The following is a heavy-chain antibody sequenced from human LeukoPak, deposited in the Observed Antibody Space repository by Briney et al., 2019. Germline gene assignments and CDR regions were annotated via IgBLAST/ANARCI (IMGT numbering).Heavy chain of an antibody. CDR2: IYTSGST. CDR1: GGSISSYY. CDR3: ASARLSVTYRYYNYYTDV. J-gene: IGHJ6*03. D-gene: IGHD4-17*01. Sequence: SETLSLTCTVSGGSISSYYWSWIRQPAGKGLEWIGRIYTSGSTNYNPSLKSRVTMSVDTSKNQFSLKLSSVTAADTAVYYCASARLSVTYRYYNYYTDVWGKGTTVTVSS. V-gene: IGHV4-4*07.